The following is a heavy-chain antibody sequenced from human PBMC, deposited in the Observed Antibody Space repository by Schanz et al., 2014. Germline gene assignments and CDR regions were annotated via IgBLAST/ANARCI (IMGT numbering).Heavy chain of an antibody. D-gene: IGHD1-26*01. V-gene: IGHV4-30-4*08. Sequence: QVQLQESGPGLVKPSQTLSLTCTVSGASISSGGYYWDWIRLLPGKGLEWIGYISYSGSTSFNPSPKSQLPMSLDTPKPQFPLKRSAVTAADTAVYYCAAHRQYTGYYDWFDPWGQGTLVAVSS. CDR3: AAHRQYTGYYDWFDP. CDR2: ISYSGST. CDR1: GASISSGGYY. J-gene: IGHJ5*02.